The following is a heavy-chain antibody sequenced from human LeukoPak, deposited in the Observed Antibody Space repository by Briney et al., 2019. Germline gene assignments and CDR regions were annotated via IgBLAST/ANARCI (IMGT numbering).Heavy chain of an antibody. Sequence: SGPTLVNPTQTLTLTCTFSGFSLITSGVGVGWIRQSPGKALEWVAIIYWDNDKRYSPNLRNRLTIAKDTSNNQVVLVMTNMDPVDTATYFCAHIMITYGGVLRDDAFDVWGPGTVVTVSP. V-gene: IGHV2-5*02. CDR2: IYWDNDK. D-gene: IGHD3-16*01. CDR3: AHIMITYGGVLRDDAFDV. J-gene: IGHJ3*01. CDR1: GFSLITSGVG.